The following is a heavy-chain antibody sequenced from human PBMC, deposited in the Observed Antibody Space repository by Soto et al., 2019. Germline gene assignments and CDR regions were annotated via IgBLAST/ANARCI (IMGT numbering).Heavy chain of an antibody. CDR3: AIRGGRVVVVAAKTDFSDYYGMDV. D-gene: IGHD2-15*01. V-gene: IGHV1-46*01. J-gene: IGHJ6*02. CDR2: INPSGGST. Sequence: ASVKVSCTESGYTITSYYMHWVRQAPGQGLEWMGIINPSGGSTSYAQKFQGRVTMTRDTSTSTVYMELSSLRSEDTAVYYCAIRGGRVVVVAAKTDFSDYYGMDVWDQGTTVTVSS. CDR1: GYTITSYY.